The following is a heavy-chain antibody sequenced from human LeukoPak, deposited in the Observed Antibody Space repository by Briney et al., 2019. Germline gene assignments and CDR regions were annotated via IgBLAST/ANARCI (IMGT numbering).Heavy chain of an antibody. D-gene: IGHD3-22*01. CDR2: INPNSGGT. V-gene: IGHV1-2*04. CDR1: GYTFTGYY. Sequence: ASVKVSCKASGYTFTGYYMHWVRQAPGQGLEWMGWINPNSGGTNYAQKFQGWVTMTRDTSISTAYMELSRLRSEDTAVYYCARVLRHYYDSSGDDAFDIWGQGTMVTVSS. J-gene: IGHJ3*02. CDR3: ARVLRHYYDSSGDDAFDI.